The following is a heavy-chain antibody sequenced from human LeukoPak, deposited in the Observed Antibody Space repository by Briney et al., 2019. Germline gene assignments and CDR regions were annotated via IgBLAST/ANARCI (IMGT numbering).Heavy chain of an antibody. D-gene: IGHD4-17*01. V-gene: IGHV4-34*01. Sequence: ETLSLTCAVYGGSFSGYYWSWIRQPPGKGLEWIGEMNHSGSTNYNPSLKSRVTISVDTSKNQFSLKLSSVTAADTAVYYCARGHLRRRYFDYWGQGTLVTVSS. CDR1: GGSFSGYY. J-gene: IGHJ4*02. CDR2: MNHSGST. CDR3: ARGHLRRRYFDY.